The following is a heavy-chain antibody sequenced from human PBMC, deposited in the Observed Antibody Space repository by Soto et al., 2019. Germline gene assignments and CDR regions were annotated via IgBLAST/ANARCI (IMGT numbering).Heavy chain of an antibody. Sequence: GVSLRLSCAASGFTFSSYAMHWVRQSPGKGLEWVAVISYDGSNKYYADSVKGRFTISRDDSKNTLYLQMNSLRAEDTAVYYWERERDMVRGVMDVWGQGTTVTVSS. V-gene: IGHV3-30-3*01. CDR3: ERERDMVRGVMDV. CDR1: GFTFSSYA. J-gene: IGHJ6*02. CDR2: ISYDGSNK. D-gene: IGHD3-10*01.